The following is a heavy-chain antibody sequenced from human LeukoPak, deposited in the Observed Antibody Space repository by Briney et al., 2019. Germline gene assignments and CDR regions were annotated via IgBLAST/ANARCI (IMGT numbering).Heavy chain of an antibody. CDR1: GYTFTNYG. V-gene: IGHV1-18*01. J-gene: IGHJ4*02. CDR3: ARDHKWGPPIFDY. D-gene: IGHD7-27*01. Sequence: ASVKVSCKASGYTFTNYGVSWVRQAPGQGLEGMGWINPYDGNTNYAQKLQGRVTMTADTSTSTAYMDLRSLRSDDSAVYYCARDHKWGPPIFDYWGQGTLVTVSS. CDR2: INPYDGNT.